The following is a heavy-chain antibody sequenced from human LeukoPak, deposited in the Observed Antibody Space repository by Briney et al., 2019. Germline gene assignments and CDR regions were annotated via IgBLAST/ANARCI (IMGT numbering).Heavy chain of an antibody. J-gene: IGHJ4*02. CDR3: AKDVTVVTPRDLFDY. CDR2: ISGRGGST. D-gene: IGHD4-23*01. Sequence: GGSLRLSCVASGFTFSTCAMTWVRQAPGKGLEWVSAISGRGGSTYYADSVKGRFTISRDNSKNTVYLQMNSLRAEDTAVYYCAKDVTVVTPRDLFDYWGQGTLVTVSS. V-gene: IGHV3-23*01. CDR1: GFTFSTCA.